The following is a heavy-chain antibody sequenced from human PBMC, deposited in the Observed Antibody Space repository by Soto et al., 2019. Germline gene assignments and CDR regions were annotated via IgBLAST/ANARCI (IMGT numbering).Heavy chain of an antibody. CDR3: ARDPAGTTAGTLFDP. Sequence: SETLSLTCTVSGGSISSGGYSWSWIRQHPGKGLEWIGYIYYSVSTYYKQSLKSRVTISVDTSKNQFSLKLSSVTAPDTAVYYCARDPAGTTAGTLFDPWGQGTLVTVSS. CDR2: IYYSVST. D-gene: IGHD1-1*01. CDR1: GGSISSGGYS. V-gene: IGHV4-31*03. J-gene: IGHJ5*02.